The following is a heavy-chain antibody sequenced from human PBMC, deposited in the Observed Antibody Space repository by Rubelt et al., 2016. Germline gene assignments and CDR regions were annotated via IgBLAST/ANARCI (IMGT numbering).Heavy chain of an antibody. CDR3: ARSGKQWDALDY. CDR1: GGSINSYY. Sequence: QVQLQESGPGLVTPSETLSLTCTVSGGSINSYYWSWLRQPPGKGLEWIGHIYYSGSTNYNPSLKSGVTISVDPSKNQFALKLNPVTAADTAVYYCARSGKQWDALDYWGQGTLVTVSS. CDR2: IYYSGST. J-gene: IGHJ4*02. V-gene: IGHV4-59*08. D-gene: IGHD6-19*01.